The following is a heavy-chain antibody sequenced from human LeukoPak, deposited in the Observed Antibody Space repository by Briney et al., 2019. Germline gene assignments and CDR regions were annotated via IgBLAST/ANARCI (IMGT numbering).Heavy chain of an antibody. Sequence: SVKVSCKASGGTFSSYAISWVRQAPGQGLEWMGRIIPIFGTANYAQKFQGRVTITTDESTSTAYMELSSLRSEDTAVYYCARDRPRCSGGSCYSWDYWGQGTLVTVSS. CDR3: ARDRPRCSGGSCYSWDY. V-gene: IGHV1-69*05. D-gene: IGHD2-15*01. J-gene: IGHJ4*02. CDR1: GGTFSSYA. CDR2: IIPIFGTA.